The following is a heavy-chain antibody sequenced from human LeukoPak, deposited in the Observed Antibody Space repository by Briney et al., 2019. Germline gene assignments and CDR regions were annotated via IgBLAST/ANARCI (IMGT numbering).Heavy chain of an antibody. CDR3: ARHFYSDHWIWSFDI. CDR2: IHYSGGT. D-gene: IGHD5-18*01. V-gene: IGHV4-39*01. Sequence: SETLSLTCTFSGGFINSNRYYWGWIRQPLGKGLEWVGSIHYSGGTYYNPSLKSRVTISVDTSNDQVTLNLTSVTAADTAVYYRARHFYSDHWIWSFDILGQGTMVTISS. CDR1: GGFINSNRYY. J-gene: IGHJ3*02.